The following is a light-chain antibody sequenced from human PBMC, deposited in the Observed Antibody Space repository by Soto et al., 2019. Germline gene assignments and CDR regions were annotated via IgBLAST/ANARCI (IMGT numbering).Light chain of an antibody. J-gene: IGKJ1*01. CDR2: GAS. CDR3: QHYNNWPPWT. CDR1: RSVSSN. Sequence: EIVLTQSPATLSVSPGDRATLFCRASRSVSSNLAWYQQKPGQAPRLLIYGASTRATGVPARFSGIGSGTEFTLTISSLQSDDFGVYYCQHYNNWPPWTFGHGTKVDIK. V-gene: IGKV3-15*01.